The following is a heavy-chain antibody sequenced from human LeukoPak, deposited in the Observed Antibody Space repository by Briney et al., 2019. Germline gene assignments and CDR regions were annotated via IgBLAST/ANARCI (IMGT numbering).Heavy chain of an antibody. Sequence: ASVKVSCKASGGTFSSYAISWVRQAPGQGLEWMGRIIPIFGTANYAQKFQGRVTMTTDTSTSTAYMELRSLRSDDTAVYYCARGSIVGATTVDYWGQGTLVTVSS. CDR3: ARGSIVGATTVDY. CDR1: GGTFSSYA. D-gene: IGHD1-26*01. V-gene: IGHV1-69*05. J-gene: IGHJ4*02. CDR2: IIPIFGTA.